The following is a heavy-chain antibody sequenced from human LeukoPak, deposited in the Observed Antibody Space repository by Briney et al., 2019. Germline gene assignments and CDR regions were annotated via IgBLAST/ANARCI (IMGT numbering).Heavy chain of an antibody. D-gene: IGHD2/OR15-2a*01. Sequence: SETLSLTCAVYGGSHINYYWSWIRQSPGKGLEWIGDIDHSGGTSYNPALRSRVTMSIDPSRNQFYLKINSVTASDTAVYYCAMVLWQSARPGPWDQGSLVTVSS. CDR2: IDHSGGT. CDR3: AMVLWQSARPGP. V-gene: IGHV4-34*01. J-gene: IGHJ5*02. CDR1: GGSHINYY.